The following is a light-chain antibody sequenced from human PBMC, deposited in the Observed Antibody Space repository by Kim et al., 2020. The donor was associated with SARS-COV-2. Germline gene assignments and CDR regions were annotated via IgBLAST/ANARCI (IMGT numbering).Light chain of an antibody. CDR3: QQYNDWPPYT. Sequence: SVSPGERATLSCRASQSVSSNLAWYQQKPGQAPRLLIYGASTRATGIPARFSGSGSGTEFTLTITSLQSEDFAVYYCQQYNDWPPYTFGQGTKLEI. CDR1: QSVSSN. V-gene: IGKV3-15*01. CDR2: GAS. J-gene: IGKJ2*01.